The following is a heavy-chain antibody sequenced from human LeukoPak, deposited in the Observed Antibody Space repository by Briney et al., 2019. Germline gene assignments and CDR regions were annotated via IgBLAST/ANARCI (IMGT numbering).Heavy chain of an antibody. Sequence: PSESLSLTCTVSGGSISSSSYYWGWIRQPPGKGLEWIGEINHRRSTNYNPSLKSRVTISVDTSKNQFSLKLSSVTAADTAVYYCARVGRDGYNFHYWGQGTLVTVSS. CDR1: GGSISSSSYY. CDR3: ARVGRDGYNFHY. J-gene: IGHJ4*02. D-gene: IGHD5-24*01. V-gene: IGHV4-39*07. CDR2: INHRRST.